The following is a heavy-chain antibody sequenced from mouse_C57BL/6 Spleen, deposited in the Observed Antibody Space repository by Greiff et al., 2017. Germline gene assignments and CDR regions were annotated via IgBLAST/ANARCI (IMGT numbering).Heavy chain of an antibody. V-gene: IGHV1-64*01. CDR3: ARWGTTVVAKWVLWYFDV. Sequence: VQLQQSGAELVKPGASVKLSCKASGYTFTSYWMHWVKQRPGQGLEWIGMIHPNSGSTNYNEKFKSKATLTVDKSSSTAYLHLSSLTSEDSAVYYCARWGTTVVAKWVLWYFDVWGTGTTVTVSS. CDR1: GYTFTSYW. CDR2: IHPNSGST. J-gene: IGHJ1*03. D-gene: IGHD1-1*01.